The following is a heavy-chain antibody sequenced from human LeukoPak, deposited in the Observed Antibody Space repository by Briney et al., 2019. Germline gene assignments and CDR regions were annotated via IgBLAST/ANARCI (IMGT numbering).Heavy chain of an antibody. CDR2: IWYDGSNK. CDR3: ARHYDFWSGPDY. Sequence: PGGSLRLSCAASGFTFSSYGMHWVRQAPGKGLEWVAVIWYDGSNKYYADSVKGRFTISRDNSKNTLYLQMNSLRAEDTAVYYCARHYDFWSGPDYWGQGTLVTVSS. V-gene: IGHV3-33*01. D-gene: IGHD3-3*01. J-gene: IGHJ4*02. CDR1: GFTFSSYG.